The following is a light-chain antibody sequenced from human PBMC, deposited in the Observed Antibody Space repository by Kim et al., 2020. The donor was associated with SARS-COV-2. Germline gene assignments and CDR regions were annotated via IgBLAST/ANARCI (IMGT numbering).Light chain of an antibody. V-gene: IGLV2-8*01. Sequence: GQSVTIPCAGTSSDVGAYNYVSWYRQHPGKAPKLIIYEVSKRPSGVPDRFSGSKSGSTASLTVSGLQAEDEADYYCNSYAGSNNLLFGGGTQLTVL. CDR2: EVS. J-gene: IGLJ2*01. CDR3: NSYAGSNNLL. CDR1: SSDVGAYNY.